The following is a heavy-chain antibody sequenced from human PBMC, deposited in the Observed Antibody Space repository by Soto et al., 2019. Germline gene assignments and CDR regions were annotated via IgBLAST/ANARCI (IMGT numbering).Heavy chain of an antibody. CDR1: RGTFNSYA. CDR3: ARTSRNYYSLDS. CDR2: IIPIFGTT. Sequence: QVQLVQSGAEVKKPGSSVKVSCKSSRGTFNSYAISWVRQAPGQGLEWMAGIIPIFGTTNFAQRFQDRVTLTANKSTNTAYMELSSLTSEDTAVYYCARTSRNYYSLDSWGQGTLVTVSS. D-gene: IGHD2-21*02. J-gene: IGHJ4*02. V-gene: IGHV1-69*06.